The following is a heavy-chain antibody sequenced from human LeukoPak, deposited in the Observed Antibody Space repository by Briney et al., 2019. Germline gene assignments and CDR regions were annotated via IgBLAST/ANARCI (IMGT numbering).Heavy chain of an antibody. CDR1: GFTLSSYA. CDR2: ISYDGRNK. V-gene: IGHV3-30*01. CDR3: GGNWGYFDCFFDY. Sequence: PGGSLRLSCAASGFTLSSYAMHWVRQAPGKGLEWVAVISYDGRNKQYADSVKGRFSTSREKSKNTLYLQKNSRMTEDTAVYYCGGNWGYFDCFFDYWGQGTLVTVSS. D-gene: IGHD3-9*01. J-gene: IGHJ4*02.